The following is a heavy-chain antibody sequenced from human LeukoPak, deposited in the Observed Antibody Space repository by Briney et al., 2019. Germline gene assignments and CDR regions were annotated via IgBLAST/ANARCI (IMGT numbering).Heavy chain of an antibody. Sequence: GGSLRLSCAASGFTFSSYAMHWVRQAPGKGLEYVSAISSNGGSTYYANSVKGRFTISRDNSKNTLYLQMGSLRAEDMAVYYCARGFSRDMITFGGVIPLYDYWGQGTLVTVSS. D-gene: IGHD3-16*01. J-gene: IGHJ4*02. CDR1: GFTFSSYA. CDR3: ARGFSRDMITFGGVIPLYDY. V-gene: IGHV3-64*01. CDR2: ISSNGGST.